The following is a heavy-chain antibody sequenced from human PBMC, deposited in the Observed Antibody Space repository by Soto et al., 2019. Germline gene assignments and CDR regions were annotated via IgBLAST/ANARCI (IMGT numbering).Heavy chain of an antibody. J-gene: IGHJ4*02. CDR2: IYYSGST. Sequence: PSETLFLTCTVSGGSISSSSYYWGWIRQPPGKGLEWIGSIYYSGSTYYNPSLKSRVTISVDTSKNQFSLKLSSVTAADTAVYYCARFGYCSGGSCYSGSRFDYWGQGTLVTVSS. V-gene: IGHV4-39*01. CDR3: ARFGYCSGGSCYSGSRFDY. CDR1: GGSISSSSYY. D-gene: IGHD2-15*01.